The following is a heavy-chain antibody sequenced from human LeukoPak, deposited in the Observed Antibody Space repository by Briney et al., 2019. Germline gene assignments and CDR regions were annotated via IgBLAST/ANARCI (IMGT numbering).Heavy chain of an antibody. J-gene: IGHJ4*02. Sequence: GGSLRLSCEASGFTFSSYWMHWVRQDPGKGLVWVPRINSDGSSITYADSVKGRFTISRDNAKNTLYLQMNSLGVEDTAVYCCAREGRVSGYDFDSWGQGTLVTVSS. D-gene: IGHD5-12*01. CDR3: AREGRVSGYDFDS. CDR1: GFTFSSYW. V-gene: IGHV3-74*03. CDR2: INSDGSSI.